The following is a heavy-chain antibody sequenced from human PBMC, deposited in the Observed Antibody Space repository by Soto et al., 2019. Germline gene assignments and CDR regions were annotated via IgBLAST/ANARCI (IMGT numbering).Heavy chain of an antibody. J-gene: IGHJ4*02. D-gene: IGHD3-10*01. Sequence: QVQLQESGPGLVKPSETLSLTCTVSGGSITSYYWSWLRQPPGKGLEWIGNIYYSGVTDYNPSLKSRVTMSVDTSRERFSLKLSSVTAADTAIYHCGRGGSSGATTNYWGRGTLVTVSS. CDR2: IYYSGVT. V-gene: IGHV4-59*01. CDR1: GGSITSYY. CDR3: GRGGSSGATTNY.